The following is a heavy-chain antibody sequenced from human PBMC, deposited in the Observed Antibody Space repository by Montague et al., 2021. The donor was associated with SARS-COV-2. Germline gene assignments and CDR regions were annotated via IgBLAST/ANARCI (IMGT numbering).Heavy chain of an antibody. CDR1: GGTFNEYY. CDR2: INYSGRT. CDR3: ARGTGGHITIFEVGIKYWYFDV. Sequence: SETLSLTCAVYGGTFNEYYWAWIRQAPGKGLEWIGEINYSGRTNYSPSLKSRATVLVDPSKNQFSLRLTSVTAADTAVYYCARGTGGHITIFEVGIKYWYFDVWGRGAPVTISS. J-gene: IGHJ2*01. D-gene: IGHD3-3*01. V-gene: IGHV4-34*01.